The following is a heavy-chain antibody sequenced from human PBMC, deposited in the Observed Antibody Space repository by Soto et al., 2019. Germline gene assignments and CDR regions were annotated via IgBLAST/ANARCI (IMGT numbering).Heavy chain of an antibody. D-gene: IGHD3-16*02. Sequence: QITLKESGPTLVKPTQTLTLTCTFSGFSLSTNGEGVGWIRQPPGKALECLALIYWDDDKRYSPSLKSSLTITKDTSKNQVVLTMTNVDPVDTATYYCAHARIIDDALDIWGQGTMVTLSS. CDR3: AHARIIDDALDI. V-gene: IGHV2-5*02. CDR1: GFSLSTNGEG. J-gene: IGHJ3*02. CDR2: IYWDDDK.